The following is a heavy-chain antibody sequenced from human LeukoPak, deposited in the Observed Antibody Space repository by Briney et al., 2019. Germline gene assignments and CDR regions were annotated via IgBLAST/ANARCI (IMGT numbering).Heavy chain of an antibody. V-gene: IGHV3-30-3*02. CDR3: AKSRPWASYHPQNGMDV. CDR1: GFTFSSYA. CDR2: ISYDGSNK. J-gene: IGHJ6*02. Sequence: GGSLRLSCAASGFTFSSYAMHWVRQAPGKGLEWVAVISYDGSNKYYADSVKGRFTISRDNSKNTLYLQMNSLRAEDTAVYYCAKSRPWASYHPQNGMDVWGQGTTATVSS.